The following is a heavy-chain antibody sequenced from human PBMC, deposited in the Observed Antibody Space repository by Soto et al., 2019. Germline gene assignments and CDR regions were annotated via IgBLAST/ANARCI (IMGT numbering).Heavy chain of an antibody. CDR1: GGSIRSGSNY. Sequence: QLQLQESGPRLVKPSETLSLICSVSGGSIRSGSNYWAWIRQPPGKGLDWIGTVYYNGNTYYNASLKSQVTISADTSKNQFSLKLSSVSAADTAVYYCVRQTIVRGVLSWFDPWGQGTLVTVSS. J-gene: IGHJ5*02. CDR3: VRQTIVRGVLSWFDP. D-gene: IGHD3-10*01. CDR2: VYYNGNT. V-gene: IGHV4-39*01.